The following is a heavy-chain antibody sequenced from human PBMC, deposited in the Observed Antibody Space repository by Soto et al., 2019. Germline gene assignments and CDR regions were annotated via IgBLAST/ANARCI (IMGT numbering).Heavy chain of an antibody. CDR2: INSDGSEK. CDR3: ASGGGIDTVDY. V-gene: IGHV3-7*05. CDR1: GFTFRTYW. D-gene: IGHD3-16*01. Sequence: EGHLVESGGALAQPGGSLRLSCAASGFTFRTYWMSWVRQAPGKGLEWVANINSDGSEKYYVDSVKGRFTMSRDNAKNSLLLQMNSLRAEATALCYCASGGGIDTVDYWGQGTLVTVSS. J-gene: IGHJ4*02.